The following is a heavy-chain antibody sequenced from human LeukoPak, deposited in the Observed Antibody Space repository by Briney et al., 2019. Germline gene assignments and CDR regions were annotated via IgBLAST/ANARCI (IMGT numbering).Heavy chain of an antibody. CDR2: MNPNSGNT. Sequence: GASVKVSCKASGYTFTSYDINWVRQATGQGLEWMGWMNPNSGNTGYAQKFQGRVTMTTDTSTSTAYMELRSLRSDDTAVYYCAREGSVNDAFDIWGQGTMVTVSS. CDR3: AREGSVNDAFDI. CDR1: GYTFTSYD. J-gene: IGHJ3*02. V-gene: IGHV1-8*01.